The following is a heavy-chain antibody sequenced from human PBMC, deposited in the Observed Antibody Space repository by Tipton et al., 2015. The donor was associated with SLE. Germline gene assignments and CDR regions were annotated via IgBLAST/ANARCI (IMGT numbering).Heavy chain of an antibody. V-gene: IGHV4-34*01. CDR2: INHSGST. CDR1: GGSFSGYY. CDR3: ARAQGVTTGYFDY. Sequence: TLSITCAVYGGSFSGYYWSWIRQPPGKGLEWIGEINHSGSTNYNPSLKSRLTILVDTSKNQFSLKLGSVTAADTAVYYCARAQGVTTGYFDYWGPGTLVTFS. J-gene: IGHJ4*02. D-gene: IGHD4-11*01.